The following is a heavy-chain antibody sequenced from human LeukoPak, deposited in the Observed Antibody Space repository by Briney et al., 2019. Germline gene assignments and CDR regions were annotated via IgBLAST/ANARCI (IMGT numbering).Heavy chain of an antibody. CDR3: ARQGSYFDY. CDR1: GISFTSYW. CDR2: IFPGDSDT. J-gene: IGHJ4*02. V-gene: IGHV5-51*01. D-gene: IGHD3-10*01. Sequence: GESLKISCKGSGISFTSYWIAWVRQMPGKGLEWMGIIFPGDSDTRYSPSFQGQVTMSADKSINTAYLQWSSLKASDTAMYYCARQGSYFDYWGQGTLVTVSS.